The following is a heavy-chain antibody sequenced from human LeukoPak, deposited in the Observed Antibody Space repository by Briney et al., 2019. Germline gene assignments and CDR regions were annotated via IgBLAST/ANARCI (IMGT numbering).Heavy chain of an antibody. Sequence: GGSLRLSCAASGFTFSHFWMSWVRQAPGKGLEWVAYIKKTGSETYYVDSVKGRFTITRDNTRSSLFLQMYSLRAEGTAVYFCAREDGYCSGGNCYSYFDSWGQGTLVTVSS. V-gene: IGHV3-7*01. J-gene: IGHJ4*02. CDR1: GFTFSHFW. CDR2: IKKTGSET. D-gene: IGHD2-15*01. CDR3: AREDGYCSGGNCYSYFDS.